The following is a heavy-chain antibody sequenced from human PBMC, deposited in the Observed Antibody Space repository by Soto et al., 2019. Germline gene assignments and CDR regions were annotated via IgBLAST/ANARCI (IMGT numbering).Heavy chain of an antibody. CDR2: MDYSGNT. V-gene: IGHV4-39*01. CDR3: ARKPGYRSGSSCYGYYTMDV. D-gene: IGHD2-2*01. Sequence: PSETLSLTCTVSGGSISASSYYWGWIRQPPGKGLEWIGSMDYSGNTYYNPSLKSRVTISVDTSKNQFSLKLSSLTAADTAVYSCARKPGYRSGSSCYGYYTMDVWGQGTTVS. CDR1: GGSISASSYY. J-gene: IGHJ6*02.